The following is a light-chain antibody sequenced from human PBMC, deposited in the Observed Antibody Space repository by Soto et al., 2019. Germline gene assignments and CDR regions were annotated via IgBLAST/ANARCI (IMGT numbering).Light chain of an antibody. CDR1: QSVSSY. J-gene: IGKJ5*01. V-gene: IGKV3-11*01. CDR2: DAS. CDR3: QQRSNWPIT. Sequence: ESVFTQSPTTLSLSPWERSTLSRRASQSVSSYLAWHQKKPGQAPRLLIYDASNRATGIPARFSGSGSGTDFPLTISSLEPEDFAVYYCQQRSNWPITFGQGTRLEIK.